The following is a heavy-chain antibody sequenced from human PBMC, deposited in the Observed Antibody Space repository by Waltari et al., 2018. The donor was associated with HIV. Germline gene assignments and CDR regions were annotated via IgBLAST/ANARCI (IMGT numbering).Heavy chain of an antibody. J-gene: IGHJ3*02. D-gene: IGHD2-15*01. CDR2: ISNEGNDK. Sequence: LVESGGDLVQSGTSLSLSCEASRFSFSGYDMFWVRQAPGKGVEWVAVISNEGNDKKYVDAVKDRCNCSRDNVKNTLYLYMSRLRPEDTAVYYCVRETSGRDAFDIWGLGTQVIVSS. CDR3: VRETSGRDAFDI. V-gene: IGHV3-30*15. CDR1: RFSFSGYD.